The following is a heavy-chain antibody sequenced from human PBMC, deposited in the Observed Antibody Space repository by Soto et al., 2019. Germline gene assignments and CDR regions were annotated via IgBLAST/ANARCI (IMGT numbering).Heavy chain of an antibody. V-gene: IGHV4-30-2*01. CDR1: GGSISSGGYS. J-gene: IGHJ4*02. CDR3: TRLGGFYQALDS. D-gene: IGHD3-22*01. CDR2: IYHSGTT. Sequence: PSETLSLTCAVSGGSISSGGYSWSWIRQPPGKGLEWIGYIYHSGTTTYNPSLKNRVTISLDTPKNHFSLKMDSVTAADTAVYYCTRLGGFYQALDSWGQGVLVTVSS.